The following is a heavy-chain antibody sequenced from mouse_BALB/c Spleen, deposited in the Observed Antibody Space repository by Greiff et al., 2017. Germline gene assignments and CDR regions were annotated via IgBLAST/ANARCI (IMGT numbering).Heavy chain of an antibody. CDR2: ISSGSSTI. D-gene: IGHD2-2*01. CDR3: ARYGYDVGFDY. V-gene: IGHV5-17*02. Sequence: DVMLVESGGGLVQPGGSRKLSCAASGFTFSSFGMHWVRQAPEKGLEWVAYISSGSSTIYYADTVKGRFTISRDNPKNTLFLQMTSLRSEDTAMYYCARYGYDVGFDYWGQGTTLTVSS. J-gene: IGHJ2*01. CDR1: GFTFSSFG.